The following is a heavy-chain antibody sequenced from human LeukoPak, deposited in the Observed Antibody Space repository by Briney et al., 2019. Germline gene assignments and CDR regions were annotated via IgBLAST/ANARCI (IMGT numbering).Heavy chain of an antibody. D-gene: IGHD3-22*01. CDR2: ISPYNGNT. V-gene: IGHV1-18*01. CDR3: ARGFGPYYYDSSGYTWDY. Sequence: ASVKVSCKASGYTFTSYGVSWVRQAPGQGLEWMGWISPYNGNTHYAQKLQGRVTMTTDTSTSTAYMELRSLRSDDTAVYYCARGFGPYYYDSSGYTWDYWGQGTLVTVSS. J-gene: IGHJ4*02. CDR1: GYTFTSYG.